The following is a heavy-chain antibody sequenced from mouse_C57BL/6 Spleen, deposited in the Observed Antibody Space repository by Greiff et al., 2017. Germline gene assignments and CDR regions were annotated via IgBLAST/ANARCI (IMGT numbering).Heavy chain of an antibody. CDR3: AKEADSSGSGLAY. Sequence: EVQLQQSGPVLVKPGASVKMSCKASGYTFTDYYMNWVKQSHGKSLEWIGVINPYNGGTSYNQKFKGKATLTVDKSSSTAYMELNSLTSEDSAVYYCAKEADSSGSGLAYWGQGTLVTVSA. V-gene: IGHV1-19*01. D-gene: IGHD3-2*02. J-gene: IGHJ3*01. CDR2: INPYNGGT. CDR1: GYTFTDYY.